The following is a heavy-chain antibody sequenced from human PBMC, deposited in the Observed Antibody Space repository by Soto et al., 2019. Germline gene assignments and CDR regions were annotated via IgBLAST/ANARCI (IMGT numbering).Heavy chain of an antibody. CDR3: AIGYGTAPNVDY. CDR1: GFTFSSYS. CDR2: ISSSSSYI. J-gene: IGHJ4*02. V-gene: IGHV3-21*01. D-gene: IGHD5-18*01. Sequence: GGSLRLSCAASGFTFSSYSMNWVRQAPGKGLEWVSSISSSSSYIYYADSVKGRFTISRDNAKNSLYLQMNSLRAEDTAVYYCAIGYGTAPNVDYWGQGTLVTVSS.